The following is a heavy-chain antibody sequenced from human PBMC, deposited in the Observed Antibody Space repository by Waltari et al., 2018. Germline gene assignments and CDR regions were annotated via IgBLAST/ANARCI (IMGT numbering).Heavy chain of an antibody. CDR3: ARGSLGGNFLDF. Sequence: QVQLQQWGAGLLTPSETLPLTCAVYGESLINYYWTWIRQPPGKGLEWIGEIDHSGSANYTPSLKSRVSISIDTSKKQFFLKMRSVTAADTAVYYCARGSLGGNFLDFWGQGTLVTVSS. J-gene: IGHJ4*02. V-gene: IGHV4-34*02. CDR1: GESLINYY. D-gene: IGHD6-6*01. CDR2: IDHSGSA.